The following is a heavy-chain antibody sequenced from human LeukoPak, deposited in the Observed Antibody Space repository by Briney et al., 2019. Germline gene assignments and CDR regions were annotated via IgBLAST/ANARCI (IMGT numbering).Heavy chain of an antibody. Sequence: GGSLRLSCAASGFTFSSYGMHWVRQAPGKGLEWVVFIRYDGSNKYYADSVKGRFTISRDNSKNTLYLQMNSLRAEDTAVYYCAKDKRGTVVTLYYFDYWGQGTLVTVSS. J-gene: IGHJ4*02. CDR3: AKDKRGTVVTLYYFDY. CDR2: IRYDGSNK. D-gene: IGHD4-23*01. V-gene: IGHV3-30*02. CDR1: GFTFSSYG.